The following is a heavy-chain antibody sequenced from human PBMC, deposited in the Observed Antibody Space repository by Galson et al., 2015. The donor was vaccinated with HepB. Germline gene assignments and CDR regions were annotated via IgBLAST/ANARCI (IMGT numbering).Heavy chain of an antibody. D-gene: IGHD5-24*01. Sequence: SETLSLTCTVSGGSISSGSYYWSWIRQPAGKGLEWIGSNFYSGSTYYNPSLKGRVTISVETSKNQLSLKVNSVTAADTAFYYCASGRRDGYRYFDYWGQGTLVTVSS. J-gene: IGHJ4*02. CDR3: ASGRRDGYRYFDY. CDR2: NFYSGST. V-gene: IGHV4-39*01. CDR1: GGSISSGSYY.